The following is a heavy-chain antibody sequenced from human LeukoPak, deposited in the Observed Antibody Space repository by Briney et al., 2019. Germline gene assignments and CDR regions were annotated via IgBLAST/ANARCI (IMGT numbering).Heavy chain of an antibody. J-gene: IGHJ4*02. V-gene: IGHV1-69*05. Sequence: ASVKVSCKASGGTFSSYAISWVRQAPGQGLEWMGRIIPIFGTANYAQKFQGRVTITTDESTSTAYMELSSLRSEDTAVYYCARAHYATAMARFDYWGQGTLVTVSS. CDR1: GGTFSSYA. CDR3: ARAHYATAMARFDY. D-gene: IGHD5-18*01. CDR2: IIPIFGTA.